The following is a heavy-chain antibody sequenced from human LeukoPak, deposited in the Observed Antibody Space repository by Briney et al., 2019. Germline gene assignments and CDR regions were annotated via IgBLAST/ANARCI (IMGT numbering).Heavy chain of an antibody. Sequence: SQTLSLTCTVSGGSISSGSYYWRWIRQPAGKGLEWIGRIYTSGSTNYNPSLKSRVTISVDTSKNQFSLKLSSVTAADTAVYYCARATYYYDSSGYWYFDLWGRGTLVTVSS. CDR2: IYTSGST. CDR1: GGSISSGSYY. J-gene: IGHJ2*01. V-gene: IGHV4-61*02. CDR3: ARATYYYDSSGYWYFDL. D-gene: IGHD3-22*01.